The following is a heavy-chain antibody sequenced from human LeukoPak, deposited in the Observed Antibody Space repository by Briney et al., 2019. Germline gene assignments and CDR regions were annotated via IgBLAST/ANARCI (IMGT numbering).Heavy chain of an antibody. CDR3: ARGGFGETPIDY. CDR1: GFTFSSYS. Sequence: GGSLRLSCAASGFTFSSYSMNWVRQAPGKGLEWVSAISGSGGSTYYADSVKGRFTISRDNSKNTLYLQMNSLRAEDTAVYYCARGGFGETPIDYWGQGTLVTVSS. D-gene: IGHD3-10*01. V-gene: IGHV3-23*01. CDR2: ISGSGGST. J-gene: IGHJ4*02.